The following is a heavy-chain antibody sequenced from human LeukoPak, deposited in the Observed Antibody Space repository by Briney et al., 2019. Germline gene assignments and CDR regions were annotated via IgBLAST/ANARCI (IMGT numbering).Heavy chain of an antibody. CDR2: ISGSGGST. J-gene: IGHJ6*03. V-gene: IGHV3-23*01. CDR1: GFTFSSYG. D-gene: IGHD6-13*01. CDR3: AKVSSSSWYDVDYYYYMDV. Sequence: GGTLRLSCAASGFTFSSYGMSWVRQAPGKGLEWVSAISGSGGSTYYADSVKGRFTISRDNSKNTLYLQMNSLRAEDTAVYYCAKVSSSSWYDVDYYYYMDVWGKGTTVTISS.